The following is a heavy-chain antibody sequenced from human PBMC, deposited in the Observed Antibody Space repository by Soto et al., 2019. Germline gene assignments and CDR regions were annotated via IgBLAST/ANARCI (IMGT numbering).Heavy chain of an antibody. CDR3: AQDVGIVMLSA. J-gene: IGHJ5*02. Sequence: EVQLLDSGGDLVQPGGSLRLSCAGSGFTFSDYGMAWVRQAPGKGLEWISTISGNGLNTHYADSVKGRFSISRDNSKNTLHLQMNSLRVEDTAIYYCAQDVGIVMLSAWGQGTLVTVSS. V-gene: IGHV3-23*01. D-gene: IGHD3-16*02. CDR1: GFTFSDYG. CDR2: ISGNGLNT.